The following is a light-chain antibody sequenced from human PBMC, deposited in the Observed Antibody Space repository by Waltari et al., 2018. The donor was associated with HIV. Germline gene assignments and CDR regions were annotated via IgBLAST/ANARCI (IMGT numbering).Light chain of an antibody. CDR1: SSNIGAGYD. V-gene: IGLV1-40*01. CDR2: GTS. Sequence: QSVLTQPPSVSGAPGQRVTISCTGSSSNIGAGYDVHWYQQLPGPTPKLLVYGTSTRPSGVPARFSVSTSATSASLAITGLQAEDEADYYCQSYDNSLSAWVFGGGTKLTVL. J-gene: IGLJ3*02. CDR3: QSYDNSLSAWV.